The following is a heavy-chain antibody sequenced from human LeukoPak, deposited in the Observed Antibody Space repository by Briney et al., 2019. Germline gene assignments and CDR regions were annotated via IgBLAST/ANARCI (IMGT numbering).Heavy chain of an antibody. Sequence: PGGSLRLSCSASGFTLSSYTMHWVRQAPGKGLGYVSAVSSNGGSTYYADPVKGRFTISRDNSKNTLFLQMSSLRPEDTAVYYCVTALGKNAFDIWGQGTMVTVSS. D-gene: IGHD7-27*01. CDR1: GFTLSSYT. J-gene: IGHJ3*02. CDR2: VSSNGGST. V-gene: IGHV3-64D*06. CDR3: VTALGKNAFDI.